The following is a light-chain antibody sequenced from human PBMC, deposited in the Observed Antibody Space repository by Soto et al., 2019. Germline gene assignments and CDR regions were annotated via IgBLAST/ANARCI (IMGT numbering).Light chain of an antibody. CDR1: QSLVHSDGIAY. CDR3: MQGTHWPIT. J-gene: IGKJ5*01. Sequence: DVVMTQSPLSLPVTLGQPASISCRSKQSLVHSDGIAYFSWFQQRPGRSPRRLIYKVSNRDSGVPARFCGSGSGTDLALKISRVEAEDVGVYYCMQGTHWPITFGQGTRLEIK. V-gene: IGKV2-30*02. CDR2: KVS.